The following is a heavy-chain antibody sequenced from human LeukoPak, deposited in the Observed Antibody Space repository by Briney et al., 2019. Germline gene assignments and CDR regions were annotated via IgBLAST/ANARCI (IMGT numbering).Heavy chain of an antibody. CDR2: ISGSGGSI. J-gene: IGHJ4*02. Sequence: GGSLRLSCAASGFTFISYAMSWVRQAPGKGLEWVSAISGSGGSIYYADSVKGRFTISRDNSKNTLYLQMNSLRAEDTAVYYCAKAPLSGGDCFSVDRLDYWGQGTLVTVSS. CDR1: GFTFISYA. D-gene: IGHD2-21*02. CDR3: AKAPLSGGDCFSVDRLDY. V-gene: IGHV3-23*01.